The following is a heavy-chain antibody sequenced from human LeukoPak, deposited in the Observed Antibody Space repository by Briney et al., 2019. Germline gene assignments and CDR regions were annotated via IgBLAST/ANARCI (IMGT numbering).Heavy chain of an antibody. CDR3: ARVGSSSWSDYYYYMDV. V-gene: IGHV3-7*01. CDR2: IKQDGSEK. CDR1: GFTFSSYW. J-gene: IGHJ6*03. D-gene: IGHD6-13*01. Sequence: PGGSLRLSCAASGFTFSSYWMSWVRQAPGKGLEWVANIKQDGSEKYYVDSVKGRFTISRDNAKNSLYLQMNSLRAEDTAVYYCARVGSSSWSDYYYYMDVWGKGTTVTVSS.